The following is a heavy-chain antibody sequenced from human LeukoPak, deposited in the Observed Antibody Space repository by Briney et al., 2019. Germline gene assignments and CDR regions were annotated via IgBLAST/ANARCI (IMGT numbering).Heavy chain of an antibody. V-gene: IGHV4-59*01. D-gene: IGHD2-21*02. Sequence: SETLSLTCTVSGGSISSYYWSWIRQPPGKGLEWIGYIYYSGSTNYNPSLKSRVTISVDTSKNQFSLKLSSVTAADTAVYYCARGGAAYCGGDCINWFDPWGQGTLVTVSS. CDR1: GGSISSYY. CDR2: IYYSGST. CDR3: ARGGAAYCGGDCINWFDP. J-gene: IGHJ5*02.